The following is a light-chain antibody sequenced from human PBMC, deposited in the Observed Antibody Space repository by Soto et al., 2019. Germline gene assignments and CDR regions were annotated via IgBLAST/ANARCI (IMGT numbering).Light chain of an antibody. Sequence: EIVLTQSPATLSLSPGERATLSCRASQSVSSDLAWYQQKPGQAPRLLIYDASSRATGIPARFSGSGSGTDFTLTISSLEPEDFAAYYCQQRSNWSITFGPGTRLEI. V-gene: IGKV3-11*01. CDR1: QSVSSD. CDR3: QQRSNWSIT. J-gene: IGKJ5*01. CDR2: DAS.